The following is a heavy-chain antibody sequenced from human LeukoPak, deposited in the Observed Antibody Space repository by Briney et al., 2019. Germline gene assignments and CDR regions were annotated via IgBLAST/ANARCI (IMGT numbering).Heavy chain of an antibody. Sequence: GRSLRRSWAASEGNSSNYAMSWVSKDPGKGLEWVSAISVGGSTYYADSMKGRFTLSRDNSKSTLYLQMNSLRAEDTALYYCCKSPGQINSGSSENRVFDYWGQGTLVTVSS. CDR3: CKSPGQINSGSSENRVFDY. CDR1: EGNSSNYA. D-gene: IGHD1-26*01. J-gene: IGHJ4*02. CDR2: ISVGGST. V-gene: IGHV3-23*01.